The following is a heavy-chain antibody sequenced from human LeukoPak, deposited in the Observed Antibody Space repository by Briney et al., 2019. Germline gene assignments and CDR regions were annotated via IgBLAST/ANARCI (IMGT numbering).Heavy chain of an antibody. J-gene: IGHJ5*02. V-gene: IGHV3-23*01. Sequence: PGGYLRLSCVASGFNFSNYAMTWVRQAPGKGLEWVSAISGSDERTYYADSVKGRFTISRDNSKNTLSLQMNSLRVEDTAVYYCAKERSGIVAAASNSWGQGTLVIVAS. CDR2: ISGSDERT. CDR3: AKERSGIVAAASNS. D-gene: IGHD2-2*01. CDR1: GFNFSNYA.